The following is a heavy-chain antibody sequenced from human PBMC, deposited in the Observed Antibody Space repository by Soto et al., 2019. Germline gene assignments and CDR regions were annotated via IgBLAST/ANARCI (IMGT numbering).Heavy chain of an antibody. CDR1: GGSFSGYY. CDR2: INDSGST. CDR3: ANAREDDYGDYGRYFDY. D-gene: IGHD4-17*01. V-gene: IGHV4-34*01. Sequence: QVQLQQWGAGLLKPSETLSLTCAVYGGSFSGYYWSWIRQPPGKGLEWIGEINDSGSTNYNQSLKSRVTISVDTSKNQFSLKLSSVTAADTAVYYCANAREDDYGDYGRYFDYWGQGTLVTVSS. J-gene: IGHJ4*02.